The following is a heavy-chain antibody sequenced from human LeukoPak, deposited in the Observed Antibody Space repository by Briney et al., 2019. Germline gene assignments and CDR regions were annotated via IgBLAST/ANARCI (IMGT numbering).Heavy chain of an antibody. V-gene: IGHV4-39*01. CDR3: ARPLSGSSSWHGDAFDI. J-gene: IGHJ3*02. Sequence: PSETLSLTCTVSGGSISSSTYYWGWIRQPPGKGLEWIGSIYYSGSTYYNASLKSRVTISADTSKNQFSLKLSSVTAADTAVYYCARPLSGSSSWHGDAFDIWGQGTMVTVSS. D-gene: IGHD6-13*01. CDR1: GGSISSSTYY. CDR2: IYYSGST.